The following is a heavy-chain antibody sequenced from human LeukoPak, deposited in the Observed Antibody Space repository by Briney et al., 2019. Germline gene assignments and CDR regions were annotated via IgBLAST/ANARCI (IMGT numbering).Heavy chain of an antibody. J-gene: IGHJ4*02. V-gene: IGHV1-3*01. CDR2: INAGNGNT. D-gene: IGHD3-3*01. CDR1: GYTFTSYA. CDR3: ARGFGVVTPDRLYYFDY. Sequence: ASVKDSCKASGYTFTSYAMHWVSQAPGQRLEWMGWINAGNGNTKYSQKFQGRVTITRDTSASTAYMELSSLRSEDTAVYYCARGFGVVTPDRLYYFDYWGQGTLVTVSS.